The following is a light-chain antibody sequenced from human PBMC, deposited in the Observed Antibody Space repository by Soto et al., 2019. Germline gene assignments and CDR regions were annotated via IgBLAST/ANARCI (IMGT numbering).Light chain of an antibody. Sequence: EIVLTQSPATLSLSPGDRATLSCRASQSIGPYLAWYQQKAGQAPRLLIYDASNRATGIPPRFSGSGSGTDFTLTISSIEPEDVAVYFCQHRSNSPPTWTFGQGPKVEIK. V-gene: IGKV3-11*01. CDR2: DAS. J-gene: IGKJ1*01. CDR3: QHRSNSPPTWT. CDR1: QSIGPY.